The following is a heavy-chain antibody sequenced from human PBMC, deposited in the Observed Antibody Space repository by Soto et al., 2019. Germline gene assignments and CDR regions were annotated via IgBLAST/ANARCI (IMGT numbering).Heavy chain of an antibody. Sequence: SGGSLSHSGAASGFTLSSYEMNWVRQAPGKGLEWVSYISSRRSTIYDADSVKGRFTISRDNAKNSLYLQMNSLRAEDTAVYYCASTYSRSMDVWGQGTTVTVAS. CDR3: ASTYSRSMDV. CDR1: GFTLSSYE. V-gene: IGHV3-48*03. CDR2: ISSRRSTI. D-gene: IGHD6-13*01. J-gene: IGHJ6*02.